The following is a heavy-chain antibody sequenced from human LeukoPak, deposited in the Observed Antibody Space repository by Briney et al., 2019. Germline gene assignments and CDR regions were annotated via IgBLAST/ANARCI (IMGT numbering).Heavy chain of an antibody. CDR2: LHFSGTT. CDR3: ARGQYSYGYFDY. J-gene: IGHJ4*02. V-gene: IGHV4-39*07. Sequence: SETLSLTCTVSGGSISSSSYYWGWIRQPPGKGLEWIGSLHFSGTTYYNPSLKSRVTISVDTSKNQFSLKLSSVTAADTAVYYCARGQYSYGYFDYWGQGTLVTVSS. CDR1: GGSISSSSYY. D-gene: IGHD5-18*01.